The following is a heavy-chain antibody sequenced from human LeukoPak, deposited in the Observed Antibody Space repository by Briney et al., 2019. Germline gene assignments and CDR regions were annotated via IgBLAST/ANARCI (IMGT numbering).Heavy chain of an antibody. CDR2: VYSSGST. CDR1: GGPISNYY. J-gene: IGHJ5*02. Sequence: SETLSLTCTVSGGPISNYYWNWIRQPTGKPLEWIGYVYSSGSTNYNPSLRSRVTISVDTSKNQFSLKLSSVTAADTAVYYCARDRMGVTKGWFDPWGQGTLVTISS. V-gene: IGHV4-59*01. CDR3: ARDRMGVTKGWFDP. D-gene: IGHD3-10*01.